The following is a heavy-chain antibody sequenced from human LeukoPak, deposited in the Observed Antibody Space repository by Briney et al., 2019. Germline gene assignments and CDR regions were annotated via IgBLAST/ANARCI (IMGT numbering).Heavy chain of an antibody. J-gene: IGHJ3*02. CDR1: GGSISSHY. CDR2: IYYSGST. CDR3: ARRVKGGGAGAFDI. Sequence: PSETLSLTCTVSGGSISSHYWSWIRQPPGKGLEWIGYIYYSGSTNYNPSLKSRVTISLDTSKSQFSLKMTSVTATDTGVYYCARRVKGGGAGAFDIWGQGAMVTVSS. D-gene: IGHD1-26*01. V-gene: IGHV4-59*08.